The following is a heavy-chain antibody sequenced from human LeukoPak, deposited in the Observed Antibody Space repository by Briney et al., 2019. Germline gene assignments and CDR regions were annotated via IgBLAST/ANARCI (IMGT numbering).Heavy chain of an antibody. Sequence: SETLSLTCTVSGRSISSSSYYWGWIRQPPGKGLEWIGSIYYSGSTYYNPSLKSRVTISVDTSKNQFSLKLSSVTAADTAVYYCARHSYDFWSGYWYYFDYWGQGTLVTVSS. D-gene: IGHD3-3*01. J-gene: IGHJ4*02. CDR2: IYYSGST. CDR3: ARHSYDFWSGYWYYFDY. V-gene: IGHV4-39*01. CDR1: GRSISSSSYY.